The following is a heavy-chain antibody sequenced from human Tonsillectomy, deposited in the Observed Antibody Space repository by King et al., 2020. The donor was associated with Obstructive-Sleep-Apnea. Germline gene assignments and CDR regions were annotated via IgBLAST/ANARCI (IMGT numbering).Heavy chain of an antibody. D-gene: IGHD1-26*01. CDR1: GFTFSDFG. CDR3: AKECGRYFHD. CDR2: IWYDGNEK. V-gene: IGHV3-33*03. Sequence: VQLVESGGGVVQPGRSLRLSCTASGFTFSDFGMHWVRQAPGKGLEWVAVIWYDGNEKYYADSVKGRFTISRDNSKNTLYLEMNSLRVEDTAVYYYAKECGRYFHDWGQGTLVTVSS. J-gene: IGHJ4*02.